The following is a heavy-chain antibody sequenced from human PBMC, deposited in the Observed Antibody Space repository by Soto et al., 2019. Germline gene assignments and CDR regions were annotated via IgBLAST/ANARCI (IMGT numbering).Heavy chain of an antibody. D-gene: IGHD2-21*02. J-gene: IGHJ4*02. CDR3: EVTTGY. Sequence: QVQVVQSRAEVKKPGASVKVSCKTSGYTFTDYDINWVRQAAGQGLEYMGWMSPDSGNAGYSQQFQGRVTMTSNTSISTAYMELSGLRSEYTAVYFCEVTTGYWGQGTMVTVSS. CDR1: GYTFTDYD. CDR2: MSPDSGNA. V-gene: IGHV1-8*01.